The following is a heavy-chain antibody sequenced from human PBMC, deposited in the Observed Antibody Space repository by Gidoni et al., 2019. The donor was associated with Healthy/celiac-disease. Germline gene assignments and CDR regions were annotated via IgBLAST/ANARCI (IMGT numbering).Heavy chain of an antibody. V-gene: IGHV3-43*01. J-gene: IGHJ4*02. CDR3: AKDKDGGYGYYFDY. CDR2: ISWDGGST. CDR1: GFTFADYT. Sequence: EVQLVESGGVVVQPGGSLRLSCAASGFTFADYTMNWVRQAPGKGLEWVSLISWDGGSTYYADSVKGRFTSSRDNSKNSLYLQMNSLRTEDTALYYCAKDKDGGYGYYFDYWGQGTLVTVSS. D-gene: IGHD5-12*01.